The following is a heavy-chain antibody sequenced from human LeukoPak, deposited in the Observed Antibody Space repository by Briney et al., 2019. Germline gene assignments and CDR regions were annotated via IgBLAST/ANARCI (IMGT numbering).Heavy chain of an antibody. V-gene: IGHV3-7*01. CDR2: IKQDGSEK. Sequence: GGSLRLSCAASGFTVSSYWMSWVRQARGKGLEWVANIKQDGSEKYYVDSVKGRFTISRDNAKNSLYLQMNSLRAEDTAVYYCARDRLVRGVFDPWGQGTLVTVSS. CDR1: GFTVSSYW. D-gene: IGHD3-9*01. J-gene: IGHJ5*02. CDR3: ARDRLVRGVFDP.